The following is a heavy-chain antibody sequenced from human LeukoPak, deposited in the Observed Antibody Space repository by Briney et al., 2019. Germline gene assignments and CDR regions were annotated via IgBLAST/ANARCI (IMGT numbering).Heavy chain of an antibody. CDR3: AKERVVVVAATQPAFFDY. V-gene: IGHV3-23*01. D-gene: IGHD2-15*01. CDR2: ISGSGGST. J-gene: IGHJ4*02. Sequence: GGSLRLSCAASGFTFSSYAMSWVRQAPGKGLEWLSAISGSGGSTYYADSVKGRFTISRDNSKNTLYLQMNSLRAEDTAVYCCAKERVVVVAATQPAFFDYWGQGTLVTVSS. CDR1: GFTFSSYA.